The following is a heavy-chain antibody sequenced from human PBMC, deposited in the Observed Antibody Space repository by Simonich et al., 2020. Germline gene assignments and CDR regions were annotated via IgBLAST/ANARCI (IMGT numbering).Heavy chain of an antibody. Sequence: EVQLVESGGGLVQPGGSLRLSCAASGFTFSSYWMHWVRQAPGKGLVWGVRINSDGSSTSYADSVKGRFTISRDNAKNTLYLQMNSLRAEDTAVYYCARDYSNYDAFDIWGQGTMVTVSS. CDR2: INSDGSST. CDR3: ARDYSNYDAFDI. J-gene: IGHJ3*02. V-gene: IGHV3-74*01. CDR1: GFTFSSYW. D-gene: IGHD4-4*01.